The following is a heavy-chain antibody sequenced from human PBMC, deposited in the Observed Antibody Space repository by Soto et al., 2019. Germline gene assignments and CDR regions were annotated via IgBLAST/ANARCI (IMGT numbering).Heavy chain of an antibody. CDR1: GYTFTSYD. CDR2: MNPNSGNT. V-gene: IGHV1-8*01. J-gene: IGHJ6*02. D-gene: IGHD4-4*01. Sequence: QVQLVQSGAEVKKPGASVKVSCKASGYTFTSYDINWVRQATGQGLEWMGWMNPNSGNTGYAQKFQSRVTMTRNSSISTAYMELSSLRSEDTAVYYCARGYLDYSNYVRYYYGMDVWGQGTTVTVSS. CDR3: ARGYLDYSNYVRYYYGMDV.